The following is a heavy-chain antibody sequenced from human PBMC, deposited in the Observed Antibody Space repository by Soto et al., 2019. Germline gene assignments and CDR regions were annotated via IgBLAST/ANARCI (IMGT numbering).Heavy chain of an antibody. CDR2: VTPFNGNT. Sequence: SVKLSCKGSGNTFMYLYLHWVRQAPGQALEWMGWVTPFNGNTKYAPRFQDRVTFTGDSSMSTAYMDLRSLTPEDTAMYYCASGRYDSSGYFDYWGPGTLVTVSS. CDR3: ASGRYDSSGYFDY. V-gene: IGHV1-45*02. J-gene: IGHJ4*02. CDR1: GNTFMYLY. D-gene: IGHD3-22*01.